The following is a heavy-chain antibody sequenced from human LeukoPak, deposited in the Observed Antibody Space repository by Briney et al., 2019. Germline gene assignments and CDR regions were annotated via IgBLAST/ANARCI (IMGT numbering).Heavy chain of an antibody. CDR3: ARAPLRYFDWPSPWGYYYYYMDV. V-gene: IGHV3-48*03. CDR2: ISSSGSTI. Sequence: PGGSLRLSCAASGFTFSSYEMNWVRQAPGKGLEWVSYISSSGSTIYYADSVKGRFTISRDNAKNSLYLQMNSLRAEDTAVYYCARAPLRYFDWPSPWGYYYYYMDVWGKGTTVTVSS. J-gene: IGHJ6*03. D-gene: IGHD3-9*01. CDR1: GFTFSSYE.